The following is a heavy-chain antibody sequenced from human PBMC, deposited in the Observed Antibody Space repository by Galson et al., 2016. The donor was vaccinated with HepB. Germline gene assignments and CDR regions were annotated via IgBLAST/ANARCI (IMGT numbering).Heavy chain of an antibody. V-gene: IGHV3-30*03. J-gene: IGHJ4*02. CDR1: GLTLTGYG. Sequence: SLRLSCAASGLTLTGYGMHWVRQAPGKGLEWVAVISYDGSTEYYADPVKGRFTISRDNSKNTLYLQMSSLRPDDTAVYYCARGASSDDIFTDDTLLDFWGRGTLVAVSS. D-gene: IGHD3-9*01. CDR2: ISYDGSTE. CDR3: ARGASSDDIFTDDTLLDF.